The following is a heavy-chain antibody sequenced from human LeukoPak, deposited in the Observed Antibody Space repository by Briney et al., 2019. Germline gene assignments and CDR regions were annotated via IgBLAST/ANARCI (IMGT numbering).Heavy chain of an antibody. J-gene: IGHJ6*04. CDR1: GVTFSSYE. V-gene: IGHV3-48*03. CDR3: AELGITMIGGV. Sequence: PGGSLRLSCAASGVTFSSYEMNWVRQAPGKGLEWVSNISSSGSTIYYADSVKGRFTISRDNAKNSLYLQMNSLRAEDTAVYYCAELGITMIGGVWGKGTTVTISS. CDR2: ISSSGSTI. D-gene: IGHD3-10*02.